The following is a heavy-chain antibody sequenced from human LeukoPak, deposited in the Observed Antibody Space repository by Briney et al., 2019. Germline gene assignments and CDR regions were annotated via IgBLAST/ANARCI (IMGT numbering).Heavy chain of an antibody. V-gene: IGHV4-59*01. D-gene: IGHD3-3*01. CDR1: GGSISGKY. CDR3: ARFGVYYDMDV. Sequence: SETLSLTCTVSGGSISGKYWTWTRQPPGKGLEWIGQIHYSGKADYNPSLRSRITISVDTSKNQMFLKVSSVTAADTAVYYCARFGVYYDMDVWGQGTTVTVSS. J-gene: IGHJ6*02. CDR2: IHYSGKA.